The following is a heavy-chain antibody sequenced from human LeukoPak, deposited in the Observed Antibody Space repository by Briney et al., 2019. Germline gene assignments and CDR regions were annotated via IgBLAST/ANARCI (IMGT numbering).Heavy chain of an antibody. J-gene: IGHJ4*02. CDR1: GFTFSSYS. CDR3: ANYDSSGPTDY. CDR2: ISSSSSYI. D-gene: IGHD3-22*01. V-gene: IGHV3-21*01. Sequence: GGSLRLSCAASGFTFSSYSMNWVRQAPGKGLEWVPSISSSSSYIYYADSVKGRFTISRDNAKNSLYLQMNSLRAEDTAVYYCANYDSSGPTDYWGQGTLVTVSS.